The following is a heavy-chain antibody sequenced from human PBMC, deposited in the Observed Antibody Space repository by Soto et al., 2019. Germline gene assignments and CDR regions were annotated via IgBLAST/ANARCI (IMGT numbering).Heavy chain of an antibody. CDR1: GFTFSAYS. Sequence: GGPLRLSCAASGFTFSAYSMNWVRQAPGKGLEWVSYINRISNEIYYVDSVKGRFTISSDNAKSSLYLEMNSLRDEDTAVYYCARDSGYAFDIWGQGTMVTVSS. D-gene: IGHD5-12*01. CDR2: INRISNEI. V-gene: IGHV3-48*02. J-gene: IGHJ3*02. CDR3: ARDSGYAFDI.